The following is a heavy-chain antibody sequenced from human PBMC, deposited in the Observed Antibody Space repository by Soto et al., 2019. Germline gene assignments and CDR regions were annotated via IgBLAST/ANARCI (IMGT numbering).Heavy chain of an antibody. CDR3: ARDPQWLDAFDI. V-gene: IGHV3-30-3*01. CDR2: ISYDGSNK. Sequence: QVQLVESGGGMVQPGRSLRLSCAASGFTFSSYAMHWVRQAPGKGLEWVAVISYDGSNKYYADSVKGRFTISRDNSKNTLYLQMNSLRAEDTAVYYCARDPQWLDAFDIWGQGTMVTVSS. D-gene: IGHD6-19*01. J-gene: IGHJ3*02. CDR1: GFTFSSYA.